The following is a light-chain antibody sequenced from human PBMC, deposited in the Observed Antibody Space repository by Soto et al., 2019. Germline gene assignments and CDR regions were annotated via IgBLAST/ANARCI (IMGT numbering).Light chain of an antibody. CDR2: DAS. CDR3: QQRAIWPYT. Sequence: EIALTQSPATLSLSPGERATLSCRANRTVFNFLIWYQQKPGQAPRLLIYDASNRATDIPARFSGTGSGTDFRLTISSLEHEDFDLYFCQQRAIWPYTFGPGTKVDIK. J-gene: IGKJ2*01. CDR1: RTVFNF. V-gene: IGKV3-11*01.